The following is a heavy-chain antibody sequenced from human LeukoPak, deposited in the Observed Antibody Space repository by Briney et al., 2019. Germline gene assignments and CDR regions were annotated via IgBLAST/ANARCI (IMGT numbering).Heavy chain of an antibody. Sequence: PGGSLRLSCAASGFTFSNYSMTWVRQAPGKGLEWVSAISGSGGSTYYADSVRGRFTLSRDNSKSTLYLQMNSLRAEDTAFYYCAKAGYHSLEGGNWFDPWGQGTLVTVSS. CDR3: AKAGYHSLEGGNWFDP. D-gene: IGHD3-16*01. CDR2: ISGSGGST. CDR1: GFTFSNYS. V-gene: IGHV3-23*01. J-gene: IGHJ5*02.